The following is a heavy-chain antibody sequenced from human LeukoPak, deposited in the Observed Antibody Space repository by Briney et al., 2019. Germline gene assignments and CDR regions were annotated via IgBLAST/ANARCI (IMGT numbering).Heavy chain of an antibody. Sequence: PSETLSLTCAVYGGTFSGYYWSRIRQPPGKGLEWIGEINHSGSTNYNPSLKSRVTMSVDTSKNQFSLKLSSVTAADTAVYYCARESGSSWYNWFDPWGQGTLVTVSS. CDR3: ARESGSSWYNWFDP. J-gene: IGHJ5*02. V-gene: IGHV4-34*01. CDR1: GGTFSGYY. CDR2: INHSGST. D-gene: IGHD6-13*01.